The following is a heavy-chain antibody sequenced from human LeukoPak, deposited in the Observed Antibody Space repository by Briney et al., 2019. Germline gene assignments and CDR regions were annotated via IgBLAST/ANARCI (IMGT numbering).Heavy chain of an antibody. CDR2: IYSGGST. CDR3: TRAAYSSGWYISPPSWFDP. V-gene: IGHV3-53*01. Sequence: PGGSLRLSCAASGFTVSSNYMSWVRQAPGKGLEWVSVIYSGGSTYYADSVKGRFTISRDNSKNTLYLQMNSLRAEDTAVYYCTRAAYSSGWYISPPSWFDPWGQGTLVTVSS. D-gene: IGHD6-19*01. J-gene: IGHJ5*02. CDR1: GFTVSSNY.